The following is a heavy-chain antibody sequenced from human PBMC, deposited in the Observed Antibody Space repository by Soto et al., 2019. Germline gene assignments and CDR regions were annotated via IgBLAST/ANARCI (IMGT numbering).Heavy chain of an antibody. D-gene: IGHD3-16*01. CDR2: IYHSGST. CDR1: GGSISSGCYS. Sequence: SETLSLTGTVSGGSISSGCYSWSWIRQPPGKGPEWIGYIYHSGSTYYNPSLKSRVTISVDRSKNQFSLKLSSVTAADTAVYYSARGLGDSHGWFDPCGQGTLVTVSS. CDR3: ARGLGDSHGWFDP. J-gene: IGHJ5*02. V-gene: IGHV4-30-2*01.